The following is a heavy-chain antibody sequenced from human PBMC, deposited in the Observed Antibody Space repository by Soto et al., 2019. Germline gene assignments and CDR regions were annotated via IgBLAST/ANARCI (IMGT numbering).Heavy chain of an antibody. CDR3: VRRHYYDASEYFGFLCFHY. V-gene: IGHV5-51*01. D-gene: IGHD3-22*01. Sequence: GESLKISCKGSGYSFSSYWIGWVRQMPGKGLEWMGIIYPGDSNTRYSPSFQGQVTISADRSISTAYLQWSSLKASDTAMYYCVRRHYYDASEYFGFLCFHYGCQGALVTVSS. J-gene: IGHJ4*02. CDR2: IYPGDSNT. CDR1: GYSFSSYW.